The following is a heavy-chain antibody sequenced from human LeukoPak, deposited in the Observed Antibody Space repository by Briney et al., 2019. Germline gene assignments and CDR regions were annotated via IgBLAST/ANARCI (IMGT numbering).Heavy chain of an antibody. CDR2: INSDGSST. V-gene: IGHV3-74*01. Sequence: GGSLRLSCAASGFTFSSYWMHWVRQAPGKGLVWVSRINSDGSSTSYADSVKGRFTISRDNAKNTLYLQMNSLKAEDTAVYYCASLAVAGNFDYWGQGTLVTVSS. CDR3: ASLAVAGNFDY. CDR1: GFTFSSYW. D-gene: IGHD6-19*01. J-gene: IGHJ4*02.